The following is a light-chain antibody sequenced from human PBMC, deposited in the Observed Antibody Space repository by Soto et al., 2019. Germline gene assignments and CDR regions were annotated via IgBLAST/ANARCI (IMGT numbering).Light chain of an antibody. V-gene: IGKV3-20*01. J-gene: IGKJ2*01. Sequence: EIPLTQSPGTLSLSPGESATLLCRASQFVSSRSLAWYQQKPGQAPRLLIYGASNRATGIPHRFSGSGSGTDFTLTISRLEPEDCGVYYCQQYGGSPPYTFGQGTRLEIK. CDR2: GAS. CDR3: QQYGGSPPYT. CDR1: QFVSSRS.